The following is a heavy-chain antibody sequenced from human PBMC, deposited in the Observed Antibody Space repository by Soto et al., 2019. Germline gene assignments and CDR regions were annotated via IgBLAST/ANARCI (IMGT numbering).Heavy chain of an antibody. Sequence: SVKVSCKASGGTFSSYAISWVRQAPGQGLEWMGGIIPIFGTANYAQKFQGRVTITADKSTSTAYMELSSLRSEDTAVYYCARGLLGYCSGGSCSTDYYYYGMDVWGQGTTVIVS. V-gene: IGHV1-69*06. D-gene: IGHD2-15*01. J-gene: IGHJ6*02. CDR1: GGTFSSYA. CDR3: ARGLLGYCSGGSCSTDYYYYGMDV. CDR2: IIPIFGTA.